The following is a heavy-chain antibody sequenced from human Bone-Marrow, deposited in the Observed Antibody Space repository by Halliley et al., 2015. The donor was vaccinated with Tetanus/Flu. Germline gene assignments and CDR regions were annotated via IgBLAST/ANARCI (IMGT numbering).Heavy chain of an antibody. CDR2: ISSSDTK. CDR3: ARDHGWDHYY. J-gene: IGHJ4*02. D-gene: IGHD6-19*01. Sequence: SGFTFSDYYMSWIRQAPGKGLEWISHISSSDTKDYADSVRGRFAISWDNAKNSLYLQMNSLRVEDTAVYYCARDHGWDHYYWGQGTLVTVSS. CDR1: GFTFSDYY. V-gene: IGHV3-11*01.